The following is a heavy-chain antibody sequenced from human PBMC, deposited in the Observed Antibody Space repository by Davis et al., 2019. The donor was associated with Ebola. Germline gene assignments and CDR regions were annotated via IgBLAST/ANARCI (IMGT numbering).Heavy chain of an antibody. J-gene: IGHJ4*02. CDR3: TTGGTVVTPRPFDY. CDR2: IKSKTDGGTT. CDR1: GFTFSNAW. Sequence: PAGSLRLSCAAYGFTFSNAWMSRVRQAPGKGLEWVGRIKSKTDGGTTDYAAPVKGRFTISRDDSKNTLYLQMNSLKNEDTAVYYCTTGGTVVTPRPFDYWGQGTLVTVSS. D-gene: IGHD4-23*01. V-gene: IGHV3-15*01.